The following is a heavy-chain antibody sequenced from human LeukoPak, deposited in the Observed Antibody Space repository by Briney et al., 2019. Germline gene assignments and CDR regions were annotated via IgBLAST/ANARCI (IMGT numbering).Heavy chain of an antibody. V-gene: IGHV3-48*04. D-gene: IGHD5-18*01. CDR3: ARDSGYSYGVFDY. CDR1: GFTFSSYS. CDR2: ISSSSSTI. J-gene: IGHJ4*02. Sequence: PGGSLRLSCAASGFTFSSYSMNWVRQAPGKGLEWVSYISSSSSTIYYADSVKGRFTISRDNAKNSLYLQMNSLRAEDTAVYYCARDSGYSYGVFDYWGQGTLVTVSS.